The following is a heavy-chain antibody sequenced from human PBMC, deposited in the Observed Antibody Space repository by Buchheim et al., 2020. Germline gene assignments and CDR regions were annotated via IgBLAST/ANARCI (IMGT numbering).Heavy chain of an antibody. J-gene: IGHJ4*02. Sequence: QVQLQESGPGLVKPSQTLSLTCSVSGASIDSGGYFWGWVRQFPGKGLEWIGYIYYTGSTYYNPSLKSRLTISVDTSKNEFSLRLSSVTAADTAVYFCAGYSSGYFFDYWDQGSL. CDR3: AGYSSGYFFDY. CDR2: IYYTGST. CDR1: GASIDSGGYF. D-gene: IGHD3-22*01. V-gene: IGHV4-31*03.